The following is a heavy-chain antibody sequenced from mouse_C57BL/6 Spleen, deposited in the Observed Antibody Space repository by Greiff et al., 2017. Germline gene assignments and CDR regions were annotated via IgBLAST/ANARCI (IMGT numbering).Heavy chain of an antibody. D-gene: IGHD2-13*01. V-gene: IGHV1-19*01. CDR1: GYTFTDYY. J-gene: IGHJ3*01. CDR2: INPYNGGT. CDR3: ARRLRFAY. Sequence: VQLQQSGPVLVKPGASVKMSCKASGYTFTDYYMNWVKQSHGKSLEWIGVINPYNGGTSYKQKFKGKATLTVDKSSSTAYMELNSLTSGDSAVYYCARRLRFAYWGQGTLVTVAA.